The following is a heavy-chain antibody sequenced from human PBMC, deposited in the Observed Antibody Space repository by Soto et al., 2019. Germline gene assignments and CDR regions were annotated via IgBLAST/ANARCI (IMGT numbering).Heavy chain of an antibody. CDR2: INPSGGST. D-gene: IGHD2-2*01. V-gene: IGHV1-46*03. CDR1: GYTFTSYY. Sequence: ASVKVSCKASGYTFTSYYMHCARQAPGQGLEWMGIINPSGGSTSYAQKFQGRVTMTRDTSTSTVYMELSSLRSEDTAVYYCARVVWHCSSTSCYEGDYYYYYGMDVWGQGTTVTVSS. CDR3: ARVVWHCSSTSCYEGDYYYYYGMDV. J-gene: IGHJ6*02.